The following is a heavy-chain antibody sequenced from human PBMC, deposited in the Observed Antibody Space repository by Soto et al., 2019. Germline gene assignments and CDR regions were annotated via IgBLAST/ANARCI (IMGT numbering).Heavy chain of an antibody. V-gene: IGHV3-21*01. J-gene: IGHJ3*02. CDR3: VRDYYATRGYTNTFDM. Sequence: WVSLRRSCSASGFTLSRHTMNWVRQAPGKGLEWVSFIGSRTSDIYYADSVKGRFTISSDTAKTSLYMDLTRLRAEETAVYFCVRDYYATRGYTNTFDMRRQGPMVTVSS. CDR2: IGSRTSDI. CDR1: GFTLSRHT. D-gene: IGHD3-22*01.